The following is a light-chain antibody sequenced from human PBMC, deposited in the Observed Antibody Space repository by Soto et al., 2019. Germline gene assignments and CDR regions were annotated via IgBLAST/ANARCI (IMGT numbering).Light chain of an antibody. J-gene: IGKJ1*01. CDR2: GAS. Sequence: EIVLTQSPGTLSLSTGERATISCRASQSVSRSYLDWYQQKPGQAPRLLIYGASSRATGIPDRFSGSGSGTDFTLTISRLEPEDCAVYYCQQYGSSRWTFGQVTKVEIK. CDR3: QQYGSSRWT. CDR1: QSVSRSY. V-gene: IGKV3-20*01.